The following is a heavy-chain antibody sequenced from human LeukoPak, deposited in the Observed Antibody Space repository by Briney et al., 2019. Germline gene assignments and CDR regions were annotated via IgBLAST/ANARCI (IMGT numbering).Heavy chain of an antibody. J-gene: IGHJ6*04. V-gene: IGHV3-9*01. CDR1: GFTFDDYA. CDR2: ISWNSGSI. CDR3: ARGSYDYVWGSYTFHV. D-gene: IGHD3-16*01. Sequence: GGSLRLSCAASGFTFDDYAMHWVRQAPGKGLEWVSGISWNSGSIGYADSVKGRFTISRDNAKNSLYLQMNSLRAEDTAMYYCARGSYDYVWGSYTFHVWGKGTTVTVSS.